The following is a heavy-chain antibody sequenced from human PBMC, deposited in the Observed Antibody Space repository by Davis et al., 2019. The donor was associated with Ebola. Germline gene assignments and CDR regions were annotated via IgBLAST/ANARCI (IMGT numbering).Heavy chain of an antibody. D-gene: IGHD1-26*01. CDR2: ISSSSSTI. J-gene: IGHJ6*04. CDR1: GFTFSSYS. Sequence: PGGSLRLSCAASGFTFSSYSMNWVRQAPGKGLEWVSYISSSSSTIYYADSVKGRFTISRDDSKNTLSLQMNSLRAEDTAVYYCAKDLGSRIAFYGMDGWGKGTTVTVSS. CDR3: AKDLGSRIAFYGMDG. V-gene: IGHV3-48*01.